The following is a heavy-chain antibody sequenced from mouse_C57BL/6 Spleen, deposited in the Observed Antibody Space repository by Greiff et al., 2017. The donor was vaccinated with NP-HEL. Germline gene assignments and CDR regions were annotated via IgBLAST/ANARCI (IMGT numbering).Heavy chain of an antibody. V-gene: IGHV1-80*01. CDR3: ARSGYYGSSSYWYFDV. Sequence: VKLVESGAELVKPGASVKISCKASGYAFSSYWMNWVKQRPGKGLEWIGQIYPGDGDTNYNGKFKGKATLTADKSSSTAYMQLSSLTSEDSAVYFCARSGYYGSSSYWYFDVWGTGTTVTVSS. CDR1: GYAFSSYW. D-gene: IGHD1-1*01. CDR2: IYPGDGDT. J-gene: IGHJ1*03.